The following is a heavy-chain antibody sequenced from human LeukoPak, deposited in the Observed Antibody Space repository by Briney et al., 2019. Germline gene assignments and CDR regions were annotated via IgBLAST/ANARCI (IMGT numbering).Heavy chain of an antibody. V-gene: IGHV3-11*06. J-gene: IGHJ5*02. CDR3: AREAPFYCSSTSCYGGGWFDP. Sequence: GGSLRLSCAASGFTFSDYYMSWIRQAPGKGLEWVSYISSSSSYTNYADSVKGRFTISRDNSKNTLYLQMNSLRAEDTAVYYCAREAPFYCSSTSCYGGGWFDPWGQGTLVTVSS. CDR1: GFTFSDYY. D-gene: IGHD2-2*01. CDR2: ISSSSSYT.